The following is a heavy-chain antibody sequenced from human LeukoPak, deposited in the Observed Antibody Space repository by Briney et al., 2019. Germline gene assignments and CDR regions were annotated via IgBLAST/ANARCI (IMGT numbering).Heavy chain of an antibody. J-gene: IGHJ4*02. V-gene: IGHV4-59*01. Sequence: SETLSLTCTVSGGSISSYYWSWIRQPPGKGLEWIGYIYYSGSTNYNPSLKSRVTISVDTSKNQLSLKLSSVTAADTAVYYCARGDYDYVWGSYRYSYWGQGTLVTVSS. CDR3: ARGDYDYVWGSYRYSY. D-gene: IGHD3-16*02. CDR2: IYYSGST. CDR1: GGSISSYY.